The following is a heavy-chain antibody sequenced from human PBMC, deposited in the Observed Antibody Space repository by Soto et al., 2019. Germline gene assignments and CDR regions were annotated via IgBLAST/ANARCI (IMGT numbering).Heavy chain of an antibody. CDR3: AKDMGMTTVTTSDY. D-gene: IGHD4-17*01. Sequence: GSLRLSCAASGCTFSSYAMSWVRQAPGKGLEWVSAIRGSGGSTYYADSVKGRFTISRDNSKNTLYLQMNSLRAEDTAVYYCAKDMGMTTVTTSDYWGQGTLVTVSS. V-gene: IGHV3-23*01. CDR2: IRGSGGST. J-gene: IGHJ4*02. CDR1: GCTFSSYA.